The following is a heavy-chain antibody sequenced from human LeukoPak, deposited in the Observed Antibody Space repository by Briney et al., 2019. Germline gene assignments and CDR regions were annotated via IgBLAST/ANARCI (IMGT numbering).Heavy chain of an antibody. CDR3: ARCRRRSVAGTENWFDP. J-gene: IGHJ5*02. CDR2: INPNSGGT. Sequence: GGPVKVSCKASGYTFTGYYMHWVRQAPGQGLEWMGWINPNSGGTNYAQKFQGRVTMTRDTSISTAYMELSRLRSDDTAVYYCARCRRRSVAGTENWFDPWGQGTLVTVSS. D-gene: IGHD6-19*01. CDR1: GYTFTGYY. V-gene: IGHV1-2*02.